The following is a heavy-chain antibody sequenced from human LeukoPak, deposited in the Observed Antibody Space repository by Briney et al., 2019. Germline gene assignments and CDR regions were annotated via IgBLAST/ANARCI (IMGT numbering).Heavy chain of an antibody. CDR2: ISGSGGST. Sequence: PGGSLRLSCAASGFTFSSYGMNWVRQAPGKGLEWVSAISGSGGSTYYADSVKGRFTISRDNSKNTLYLQMNSLRAEDTAVYYCAKDRGGRFGEFNYWGQGTLVTVSS. CDR3: AKDRGGRFGEFNY. D-gene: IGHD3-10*01. J-gene: IGHJ4*02. V-gene: IGHV3-23*01. CDR1: GFTFSSYG.